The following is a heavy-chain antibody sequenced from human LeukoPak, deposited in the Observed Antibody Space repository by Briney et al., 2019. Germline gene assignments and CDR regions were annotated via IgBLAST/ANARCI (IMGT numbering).Heavy chain of an antibody. D-gene: IGHD3-22*01. CDR1: GYTFTGYY. Sequence: ASVKVSCKASGYTFTGYYMHWVRQAPGQGLEWMGWISAYNGNTNYAQKLQGRVTMTTDTSTSTAYMELRSLRSDDTAVYYCARDTDYYDSSNYWGQGTLVTVSS. V-gene: IGHV1-18*04. J-gene: IGHJ4*02. CDR2: ISAYNGNT. CDR3: ARDTDYYDSSNY.